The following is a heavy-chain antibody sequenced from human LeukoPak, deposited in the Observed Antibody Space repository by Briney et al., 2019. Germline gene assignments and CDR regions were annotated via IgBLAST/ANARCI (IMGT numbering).Heavy chain of an antibody. CDR2: IIPIFGTA. CDR1: GGTFSSYA. V-gene: IGHV1-69*13. D-gene: IGHD2-2*02. CDR3: ATDCSSTSCYILTDAFDI. J-gene: IGHJ3*02. Sequence: SVKVSCKASGGTFSSYAISWVRQAPGQGLEWMGGIIPIFGTANYAQTFQGRVTITADESTSTAYMELSSLRSEDTAAYYCATDCSSTSCYILTDAFDIGGEETMVTVS.